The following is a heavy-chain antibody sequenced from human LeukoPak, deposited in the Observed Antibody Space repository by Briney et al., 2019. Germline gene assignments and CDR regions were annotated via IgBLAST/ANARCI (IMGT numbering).Heavy chain of an antibody. D-gene: IGHD3-3*01. CDR1: GFTFSNYD. CDR3: AKDRSSWYYPFDS. V-gene: IGHV3-23*01. Sequence: GGSLRLSCAASGFTFSNYDMSWVRQAPGKGLEWVSGISGSGGSTYHADSVKGRFTMSRDNSKNTVYLQMNSLRAEDTAVYYCAKDRSSWYYPFDSWGQGTLVTVSS. CDR2: ISGSGGST. J-gene: IGHJ4*02.